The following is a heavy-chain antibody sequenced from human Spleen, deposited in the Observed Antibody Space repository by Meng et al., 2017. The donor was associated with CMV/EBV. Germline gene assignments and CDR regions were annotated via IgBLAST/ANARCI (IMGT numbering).Heavy chain of an antibody. D-gene: IGHD1-26*01. CDR3: ARGWDEADAFDI. CDR2: IYYNGNT. V-gene: IGHV4-39*01. CDR1: GGSTSSSSYY. Sequence: SQTLSLTCAVSGGSTSSSSYYWAWIRQPPGKGLEWIGRIYYNGNTHYNPSLKSRVTISIDTSKNQLSLSLSSVTAADTAVYYCARGWDEADAFDIWGQGTMVTVSS. J-gene: IGHJ3*02.